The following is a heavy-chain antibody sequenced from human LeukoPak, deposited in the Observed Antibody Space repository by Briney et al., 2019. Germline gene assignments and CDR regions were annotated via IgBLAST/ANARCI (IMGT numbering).Heavy chain of an antibody. J-gene: IGHJ4*02. D-gene: IGHD3-22*01. CDR2: IWYDGSNK. CDR1: GFIFSNYG. CDR3: ARGETGYDSSDYYFYY. V-gene: IGHV3-33*01. Sequence: GRSLSLSCAASGFIFSNYGMHWVRQAPGKGLEWVAVIWYDGSNKYYADSVKGQFTISRDNSKNTLYLQMNSLRAEDTAVYYCARGETGYDSSDYYFYYWGQGTLVTVSS.